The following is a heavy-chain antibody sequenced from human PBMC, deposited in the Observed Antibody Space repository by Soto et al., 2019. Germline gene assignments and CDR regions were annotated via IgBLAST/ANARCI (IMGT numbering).Heavy chain of an antibody. V-gene: IGHV3-72*01. CDR1: GFTFSDHY. Sequence: GGSLRLSCAASGFTFSDHYMDWVRQAPGKGLEWVGRIRNKVNSYTKEYAVSVKGRFTISRDDSKNSLYLPMNTLITEEMGVYYCARVKLQYKGALDIWGQGTMVTVSS. CDR2: IRNKVNSYTK. CDR3: ARVKLQYKGALDI. J-gene: IGHJ3*02. D-gene: IGHD4-4*01.